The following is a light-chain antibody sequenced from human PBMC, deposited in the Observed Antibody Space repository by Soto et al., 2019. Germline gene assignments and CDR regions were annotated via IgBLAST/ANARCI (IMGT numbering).Light chain of an antibody. Sequence: DIKMTQSPSSLSASVGDRVTITCRASQGINNYLAWYQQKAGKAPKLLIYAASTLQSGVPSRFSGSGSGTDFTLPISSLQPDDVATYYCQKYNSAPRTFGQGTKVEIK. CDR1: QGINNY. J-gene: IGKJ1*01. V-gene: IGKV1-27*01. CDR2: AAS. CDR3: QKYNSAPRT.